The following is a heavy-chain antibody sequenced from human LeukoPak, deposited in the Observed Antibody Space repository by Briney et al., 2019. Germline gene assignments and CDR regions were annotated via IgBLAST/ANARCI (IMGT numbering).Heavy chain of an antibody. J-gene: IGHJ4*02. D-gene: IGHD2-15*01. CDR3: ARAVHCSGGSCYFDY. V-gene: IGHV4-4*07. Sequence: PSETLSLTCTVSGGSISSYSGSWIRQPAGKGLEWIGRIYTSGSTKYNPSLTSRVTMSVDTSKNQFSLKLRSVTAADTAVYYCARAVHCSGGSCYFDYWGQGTLVTVSS. CDR2: IYTSGST. CDR1: GGSISSYS.